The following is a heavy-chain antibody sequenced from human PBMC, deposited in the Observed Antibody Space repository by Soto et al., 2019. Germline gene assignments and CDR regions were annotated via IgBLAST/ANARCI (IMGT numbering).Heavy chain of an antibody. D-gene: IGHD6-6*01. CDR1: GGSISSGGYY. J-gene: IGHJ4*02. CDR3: ARDEGIAARPFDY. Sequence: QVQLQESGPGLVKPSQTLSLTCTVSGGSISSGGYYWSWIRQHPGKGLEWIGYIYYSGSTYYNPSLKSRVTIAVDTSKNQCSLKLSSVTAADTAVYYCARDEGIAARPFDYGGQGTLVTVSS. CDR2: IYYSGST. V-gene: IGHV4-31*03.